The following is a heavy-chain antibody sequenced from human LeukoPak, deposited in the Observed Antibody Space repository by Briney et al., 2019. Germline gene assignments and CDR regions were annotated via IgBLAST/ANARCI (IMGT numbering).Heavy chain of an antibody. CDR2: ISMCGTTI. CDR3: ATSRYRPDFDY. V-gene: IGHV3-48*03. D-gene: IGHD3-16*02. Sequence: VGSLSLSCAASGFTFSSYEMNWVPRAPGKGLEWVSYISMCGTTIYYADSVKSRFPISSDNAKNSLYRQMNSLRAEDTGVYYCATSRYRPDFDYWGQGTLVTVSS. J-gene: IGHJ4*02. CDR1: GFTFSSYE.